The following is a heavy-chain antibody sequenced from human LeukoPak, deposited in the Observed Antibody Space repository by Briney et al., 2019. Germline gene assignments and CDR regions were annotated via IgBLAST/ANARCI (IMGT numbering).Heavy chain of an antibody. D-gene: IGHD2-2*01. J-gene: IGHJ4*02. V-gene: IGHV1-2*02. Sequence: ASVKVSCKASGYTFTGYYMHWVRQAPGQGLEWMGWINPNSGGTNYAQKFQGRVTMTRDTSISTAYMELSRLRPDDTAVYYCARREGGYCSTTSCYVVDYWGQGTLVTVSS. CDR3: ARREGGYCSTTSCYVVDY. CDR1: GYTFTGYY. CDR2: INPNSGGT.